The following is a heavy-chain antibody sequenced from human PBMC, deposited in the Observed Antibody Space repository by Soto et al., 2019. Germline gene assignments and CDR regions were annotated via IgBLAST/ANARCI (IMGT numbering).Heavy chain of an antibody. Sequence: GGSLRLSCAASGFTFSNAWMSWVRQAPGKGLEWVGRIKSKTDGGTTDYAAPVKGRFTISRDDTKNTLYLQMNSLKTEDTAVYYCTTRPGGANWFDHWGQGTLVTVSS. D-gene: IGHD1-26*01. CDR1: GFTFSNAW. V-gene: IGHV3-15*01. J-gene: IGHJ5*02. CDR3: TTRPGGANWFDH. CDR2: IKSKTDGGTT.